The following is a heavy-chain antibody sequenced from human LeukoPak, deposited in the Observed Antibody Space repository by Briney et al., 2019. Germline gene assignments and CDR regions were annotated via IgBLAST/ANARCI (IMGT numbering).Heavy chain of an antibody. CDR1: GGSISSGDYY. D-gene: IGHD6-13*01. V-gene: IGHV4-30-4*08. CDR2: IYYSGRT. J-gene: IGHJ4*02. CDR3: ARGKWVAAAGMLDH. Sequence: PSETLSLTCTVSGGSISSGDYYWSWIRQPPGKGLEWIGYIYYSGRTYYNPSLKSRVTISVDTSKNQFSLKLSSVTAADTAVYYCARGKWVAAAGMLDHWGQGTLVTVSS.